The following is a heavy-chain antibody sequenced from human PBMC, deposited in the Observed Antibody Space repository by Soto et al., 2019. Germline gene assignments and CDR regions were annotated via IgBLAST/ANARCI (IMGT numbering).Heavy chain of an antibody. Sequence: GGSLRLSCAASGFTFSSYAMHWVRQAPGKGLEWVAVISYDGSNKYYADSVKGRFTISRDNSKNTLYLQMNSLRAEDTAVYYCARSYYYHSSGYYGYWGQGTLVTVSS. V-gene: IGHV3-30-3*01. CDR3: ARSYYYHSSGYYGY. CDR2: ISYDGSNK. D-gene: IGHD3-22*01. CDR1: GFTFSSYA. J-gene: IGHJ4*02.